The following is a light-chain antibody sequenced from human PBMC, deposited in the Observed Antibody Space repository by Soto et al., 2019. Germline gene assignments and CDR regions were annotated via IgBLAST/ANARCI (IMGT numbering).Light chain of an antibody. CDR3: QPYGSSPPYT. CDR1: QSVSSSY. Sequence: EMGLTQSPGTLSLSPGERATLACSASQSVSSSYVAWYQQKPGQAHRRLISGASSRATGIPHRFSGSGSGTDFNLTISRLEPEDFAVYYCQPYGSSPPYTFGQGTKLEIK. CDR2: GAS. J-gene: IGKJ2*01. V-gene: IGKV3-20*01.